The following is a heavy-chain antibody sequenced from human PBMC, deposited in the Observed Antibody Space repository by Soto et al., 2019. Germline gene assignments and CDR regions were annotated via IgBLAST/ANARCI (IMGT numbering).Heavy chain of an antibody. D-gene: IGHD1-26*01. V-gene: IGHV3-53*01. Sequence: EEQLVESGGGLIQPGGSLRLSCVGSGFSVINSYVSWVRQAPGQGLEWVSIIYTGGSTYYADSVKGRFTMSRDTSKNTVSLQMNSLRADDTALYYCAKEGSDGWSHLWGQGTLVTVSS. CDR1: GFSVINSY. J-gene: IGHJ5*02. CDR2: IYTGGST. CDR3: AKEGSDGWSHL.